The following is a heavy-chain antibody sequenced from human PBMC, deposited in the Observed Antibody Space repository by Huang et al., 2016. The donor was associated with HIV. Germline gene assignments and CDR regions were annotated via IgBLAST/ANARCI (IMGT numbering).Heavy chain of an antibody. CDR2: IYPRDSET. V-gene: IGHV5-51*01. CDR3: ARQVDGFRSHFDF. Sequence: EVLLVQSGAELKEPGESLKISCKASGYGFSSDWIGWVRQKPGKGLEWRGIIYPRDSETKYSPSFDGQVTISADKSTRTAYLQWESLKAPDTAIYFCARQVDGFRSHFDFWGQGTLVSVSS. D-gene: IGHD5-18*01. CDR1: GYGFSSDW. J-gene: IGHJ4*02.